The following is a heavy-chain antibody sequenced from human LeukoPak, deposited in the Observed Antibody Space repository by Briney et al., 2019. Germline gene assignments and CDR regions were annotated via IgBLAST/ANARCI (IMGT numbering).Heavy chain of an antibody. V-gene: IGHV3-30*18. CDR3: AKTVSNGWYVFDY. J-gene: IGHJ4*02. CDR2: ISYDGSNK. Sequence: GGSLRLSCAASGFTVSTNCMTWVRQAPGKGLEWVAVISYDGSNKYYADSVKGRFTVSRDNAKNTLYLQMNSLRTEDTAVYYCAKTVSNGWYVFDYWGQGTLVTVSS. D-gene: IGHD6-19*01. CDR1: GFTVSTNC.